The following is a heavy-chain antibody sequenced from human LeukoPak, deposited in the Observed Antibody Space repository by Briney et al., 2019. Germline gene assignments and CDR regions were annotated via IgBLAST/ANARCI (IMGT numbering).Heavy chain of an antibody. D-gene: IGHD1-26*01. CDR1: GFTFSSYS. Sequence: GGSLRLSCAASGFTFSSYSMSWVRQAPGKGLEWVSSISSSSSYIYCADSVKGRFTISRDNSKNSLYLQMNSLRAEDTAVYYCAKDGLPHSGSYYHTDYWGQRTLVTVSS. CDR2: ISSSSSYI. CDR3: AKDGLPHSGSYYHTDY. V-gene: IGHV3-21*01. J-gene: IGHJ4*02.